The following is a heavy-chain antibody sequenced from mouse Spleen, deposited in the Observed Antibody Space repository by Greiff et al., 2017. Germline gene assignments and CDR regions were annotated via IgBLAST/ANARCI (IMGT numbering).Heavy chain of an antibody. CDR1: GFTFSDYY. CDR2: ISDGGSYT. D-gene: IGHD1-1*01. CDR3: ARDQDYYGSSYGGFAY. J-gene: IGHJ3*01. V-gene: IGHV5-4*02. Sequence: EVHLVESGGGLVKPGGSLKLSCAASGFTFSDYYMYWVRQTPEKRLEWVATISDGGSYTYYPDSVKGRFTISRDNAKNNLYLQMSSLKSEDTAMYYCARDQDYYGSSYGGFAYWGQGTLVTVSA.